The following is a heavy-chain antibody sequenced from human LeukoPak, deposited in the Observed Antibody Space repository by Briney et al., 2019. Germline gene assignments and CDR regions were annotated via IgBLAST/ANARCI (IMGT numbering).Heavy chain of an antibody. CDR3: ARDRRDYYDSSNYFDY. Sequence: PGGSLGLSCAASGFTFSSYAMTWVRQAPGKGLEWVSAISASGGSTYYADSVKGRFTISRDNSKNTLYLQMNSLRSEDTAVYYCARDRRDYYDSSNYFDYWGQGTLVTVSS. D-gene: IGHD3-22*01. CDR2: ISASGGST. CDR1: GFTFSSYA. V-gene: IGHV3-23*01. J-gene: IGHJ4*02.